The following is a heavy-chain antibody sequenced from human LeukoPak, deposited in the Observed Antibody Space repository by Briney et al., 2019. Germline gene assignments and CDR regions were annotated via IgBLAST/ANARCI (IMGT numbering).Heavy chain of an antibody. D-gene: IGHD6-19*01. CDR2: ISSGSTI. V-gene: IGHV3-48*03. CDR3: ARESIEVAGAPFDY. J-gene: IGHJ4*02. Sequence: GGSLRLSCAASGFTFSSYEMNWVRQAPGKGLEWVSYISSGSTIYDADSVKGRFTISRDNAKNSLYLQMNSLRAEDTAVYYCARESIEVAGAPFDYWGQGTLVTVSS. CDR1: GFTFSSYE.